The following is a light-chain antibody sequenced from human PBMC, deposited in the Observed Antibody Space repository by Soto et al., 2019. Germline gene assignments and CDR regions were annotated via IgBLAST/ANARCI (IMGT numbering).Light chain of an antibody. J-gene: IGKJ4*01. V-gene: IGKV3-15*01. CDR1: QSVSSN. Sequence: EIVMTQSPATLSVSPGERATLSCRASQSVSSNLAWYQQKPGQAPRLLIYGASTRATGIPARFSGSGSGTAYTLIIISLQSEDFAVYYCHQYNNWPPLTFGGGTKVEIK. CDR3: HQYNNWPPLT. CDR2: GAS.